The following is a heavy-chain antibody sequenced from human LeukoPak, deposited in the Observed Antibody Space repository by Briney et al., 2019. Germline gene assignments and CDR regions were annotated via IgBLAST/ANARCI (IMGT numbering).Heavy chain of an antibody. CDR2: ISSSSSYI. Sequence: GGSLRLSCAASGFTFSSYSMNWVRQAPGKGLEWVSSISSSSSYIYYADSVKGRFTISRDNAKNSLYLQMNSLRAEDTAVYYCASDWNRSGWSHAFDIWGQGTMVTVSS. V-gene: IGHV3-21*01. CDR3: ASDWNRSGWSHAFDI. D-gene: IGHD6-19*01. J-gene: IGHJ3*02. CDR1: GFTFSSYS.